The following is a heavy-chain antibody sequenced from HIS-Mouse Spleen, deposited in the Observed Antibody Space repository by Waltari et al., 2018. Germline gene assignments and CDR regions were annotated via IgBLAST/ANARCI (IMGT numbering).Heavy chain of an antibody. CDR3: ARGALRGSYYWGEYFQH. Sequence: QVQLQQWGAGLLKPSATLSLTCPVYGGSFRGYYWIWIRQPPGKGLEWIGEINHSGSTNYNPSLKSRVTISVDTSKNQFSLKLSSVTAADTAVYYCARGALRGSYYWGEYFQHWGQGTLVTVSS. D-gene: IGHD1-26*01. CDR1: GGSFRGYY. V-gene: IGHV4-34*01. J-gene: IGHJ1*01. CDR2: INHSGST.